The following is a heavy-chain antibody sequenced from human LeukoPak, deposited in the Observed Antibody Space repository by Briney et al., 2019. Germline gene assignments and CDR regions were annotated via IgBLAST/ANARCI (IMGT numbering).Heavy chain of an antibody. D-gene: IGHD6-13*01. CDR1: GFTVSSNY. J-gene: IGHJ6*02. V-gene: IGHV3-53*01. Sequence: GGSLRLSCAASGFTVSSNYMSWVRQAPGKGLEWVSVIYSGGSTYYADSVKGRFTISRDNSKNTLYLQMNSLRAEDTAVYYCARVRSSSWQVYCGMDVWGQGTTVTVSS. CDR3: ARVRSSSWQVYCGMDV. CDR2: IYSGGST.